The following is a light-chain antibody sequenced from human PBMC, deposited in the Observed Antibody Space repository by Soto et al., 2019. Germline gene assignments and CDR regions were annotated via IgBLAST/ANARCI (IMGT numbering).Light chain of an antibody. Sequence: EIVITQAPATLSLSPGERATLSCRASQSVGSYLAWYPQKPGQAPRILIYGASTRATGIPARFSGSGAGTECTRTISSLQSEDVAVDYCQQYNNWPGTFGQGTKVDIK. CDR2: GAS. CDR3: QQYNNWPGT. V-gene: IGKV3-15*01. CDR1: QSVGSY. J-gene: IGKJ1*01.